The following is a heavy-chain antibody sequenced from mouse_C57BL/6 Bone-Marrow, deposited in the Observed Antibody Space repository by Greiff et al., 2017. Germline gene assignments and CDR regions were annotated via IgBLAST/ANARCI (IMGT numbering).Heavy chain of an antibody. V-gene: IGHV5-9*01. CDR2: ISGGGGNT. Sequence: EVQGVESGGGLVKPGGSLKLSCAASGFTFSSYTMSWVRQTPEKRLEWVATISGGGGNTYYPDSVKGRFTISRDNAKNTLYLQMSSLRSEDTALYYCARHSSITTVVATPFDYWGQGTTLTVSS. CDR1: GFTFSSYT. D-gene: IGHD1-1*01. CDR3: ARHSSITTVVATPFDY. J-gene: IGHJ2*01.